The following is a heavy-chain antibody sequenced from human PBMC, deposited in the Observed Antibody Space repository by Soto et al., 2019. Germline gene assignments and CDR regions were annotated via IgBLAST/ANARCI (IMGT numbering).Heavy chain of an antibody. V-gene: IGHV3-48*03. D-gene: IGHD3-9*01. CDR3: AREALPGLDYGMDV. J-gene: IGHJ6*02. CDR1: GFTFSSYE. CDR2: ISSSGSTI. Sequence: GGSLRLSCAASGFTFSSYEMNWVRQAPGKGLEWVSYISSSGSTIYYADSVKGRFTISRDNAKNSLYLQMNSLRAEDTAVYYCAREALPGLDYGMDVWGQGTTVTVSS.